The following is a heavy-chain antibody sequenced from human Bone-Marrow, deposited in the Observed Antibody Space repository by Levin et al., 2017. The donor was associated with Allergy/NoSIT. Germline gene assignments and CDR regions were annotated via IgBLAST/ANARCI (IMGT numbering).Heavy chain of an antibody. J-gene: IGHJ1*01. Sequence: PGGSLRLSCAASGFTFSSYWMSWVRQAPGKGLEWVANIKQDGSEKYYVDSVKGRFTISRDNAKNSLYLQMNSLRAEDTAVYYCARDGSGDEGYFQHWGQGTLVTVSS. V-gene: IGHV3-7*01. D-gene: IGHD2-21*01. CDR1: GFTFSSYW. CDR2: IKQDGSEK. CDR3: ARDGSGDEGYFQH.